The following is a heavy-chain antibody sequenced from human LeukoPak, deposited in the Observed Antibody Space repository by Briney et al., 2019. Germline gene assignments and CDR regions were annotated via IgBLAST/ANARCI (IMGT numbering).Heavy chain of an antibody. V-gene: IGHV1-2*02. CDR2: INPNSGGT. D-gene: IGHD2-2*01. Sequence: ASVKVSCKASGYTFTGYYMHWVRQAPGQGLEWMGWINPNSGGTNYAQKFQGRVTMTRDTSISTAYMELSRLRSDDTAVYYCARVPGRGPGAFDIWGQGTMVTVSS. CDR1: GYTFTGYY. CDR3: ARVPGRGPGAFDI. J-gene: IGHJ3*02.